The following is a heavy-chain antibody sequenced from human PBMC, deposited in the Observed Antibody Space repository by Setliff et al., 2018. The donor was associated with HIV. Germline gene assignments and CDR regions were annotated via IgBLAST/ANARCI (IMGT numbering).Heavy chain of an antibody. Sequence: PGGSLRLSCVVSGFIFENHAMHWVRRAPGKGLEWLTLLRQDVNKDYYGDSVKGRFTITRDNSKKTLYLQMNSLRTEDTALYYCARVFSSSWYGIDYWGQGTLVTVSS. J-gene: IGHJ4*02. D-gene: IGHD6-13*01. CDR3: ARVFSSSWYGIDY. V-gene: IGHV3-30*02. CDR2: LRQDVNKD. CDR1: GFIFENHA.